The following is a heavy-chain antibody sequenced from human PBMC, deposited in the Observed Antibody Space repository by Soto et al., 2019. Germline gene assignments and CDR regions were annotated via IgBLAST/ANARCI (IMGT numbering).Heavy chain of an antibody. CDR3: AKDKLYSNYEHYFDY. D-gene: IGHD4-4*01. CDR2: ISWQSGNI. Sequence: EVQLVESGGGLVQPGRSLRLSCAASGFTFENYAMHWVRQAPGKGLEWVSGISWQSGNIGYADSVRGRFTISRDNAKNSLYLHMNSLRPEDTGLYYCAKDKLYSNYEHYFDYWGQGTLVTVSS. J-gene: IGHJ4*02. V-gene: IGHV3-9*01. CDR1: GFTFENYA.